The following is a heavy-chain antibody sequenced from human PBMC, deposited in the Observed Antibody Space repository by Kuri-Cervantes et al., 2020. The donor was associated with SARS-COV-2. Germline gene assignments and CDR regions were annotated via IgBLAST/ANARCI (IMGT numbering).Heavy chain of an antibody. J-gene: IGHJ4*02. CDR2: ITGSGSAM. CDR1: GFTFSDYY. Sequence: GESLKISCAASGFTFSDYYMSWIRQAPGKGLEWVSYITGSGSAMYYAESVKGRFTISRDNAKNSLYLQMNSLRAEDTAVYYCARADFWSGLFDSWGQGTLVTVSS. D-gene: IGHD3-3*01. V-gene: IGHV3-11*04. CDR3: ARADFWSGLFDS.